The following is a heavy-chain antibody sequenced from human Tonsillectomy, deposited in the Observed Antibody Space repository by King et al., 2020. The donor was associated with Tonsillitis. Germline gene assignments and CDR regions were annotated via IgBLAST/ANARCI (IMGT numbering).Heavy chain of an antibody. Sequence: VQLVESGGGVVQPGKSLSLSCSASGFSFRTYSMHWVRQAPGKGLGWVAVISYDGSNDKYADSVRGRFTISRDNSKNTLFLQMNSLRAEDTAVCYCARARSGDVRYYYFMDVWGKGTTVTVSS. D-gene: IGHD1-26*01. CDR3: ARARSGDVRYYYFMDV. J-gene: IGHJ6*03. CDR1: GFSFRTYS. CDR2: ISYDGSND. V-gene: IGHV3-33*08.